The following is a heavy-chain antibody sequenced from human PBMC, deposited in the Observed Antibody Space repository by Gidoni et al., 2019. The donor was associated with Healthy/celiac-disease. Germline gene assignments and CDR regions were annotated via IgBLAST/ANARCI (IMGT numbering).Heavy chain of an antibody. D-gene: IGHD5-12*01. CDR3: ARGRLVPVPSIYSGYDLDY. V-gene: IGHV5-10-1*01. CDR2: IDPSDSYT. J-gene: IGHJ4*02. Sequence: GLEWMGRIDPSDSYTNYSPSFQGHVTISADKSISTAYLQWSSLKASDTAMYYCARGRLVPVPSIYSGYDLDYWGQGTLVTVSS.